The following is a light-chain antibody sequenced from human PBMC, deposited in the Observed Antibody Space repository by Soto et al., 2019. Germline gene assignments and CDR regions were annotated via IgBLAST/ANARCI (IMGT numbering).Light chain of an antibody. CDR3: QQYGSSPYT. Sequence: EIVLTQSPGTLSLSPGERATLSCRASQSVSSSYLAWYQQKPGQAPRLLIYGASSRATGLADRFSGSGSGTDFTLTISRLEPADFAVYYCQQYGSSPYTFGQGTKLEIK. J-gene: IGKJ2*01. CDR1: QSVSSSY. V-gene: IGKV3-20*01. CDR2: GAS.